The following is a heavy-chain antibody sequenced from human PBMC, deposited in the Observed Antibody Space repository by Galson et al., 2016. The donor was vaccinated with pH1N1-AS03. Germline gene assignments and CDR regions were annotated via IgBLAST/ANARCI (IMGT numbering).Heavy chain of an antibody. CDR1: GFTFGSLS. CDR2: ISGSGNNT. Sequence: SLRLSCAASGFTFGSLSMSRVRQAPGNGLEGVSAISGSGNNTYYRDSVKGRLTISSDNSKNMLLLQMNSLIAVDTAVYYRAKDKGLGGGSCYQYWGQGTLVTVSS. J-gene: IGHJ4*02. V-gene: IGHV3-23*01. D-gene: IGHD2-15*01. CDR3: AKDKGLGGGSCYQY.